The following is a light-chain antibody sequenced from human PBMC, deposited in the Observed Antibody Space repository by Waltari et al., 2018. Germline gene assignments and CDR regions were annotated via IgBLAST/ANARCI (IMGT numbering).Light chain of an antibody. Sequence: DIQMTQSPSSLSASVGDRVTITCQANQDIYNSLNWYQQKPGKAPNLLIYGASNLEPGVPSRFSGSGSGTHFTFTISRLQPDDFATYYCQQYDTPLSFGGGTKVAIK. CDR3: QQYDTPLS. CDR1: QDIYNS. V-gene: IGKV1-33*01. J-gene: IGKJ4*01. CDR2: GAS.